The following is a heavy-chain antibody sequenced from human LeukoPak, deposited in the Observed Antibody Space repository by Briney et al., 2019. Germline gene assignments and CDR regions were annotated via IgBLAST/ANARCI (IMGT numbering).Heavy chain of an antibody. CDR3: ARQRHSSGRRFDY. Sequence: KPPETLSLTCTVSRGSITPYYWTWIRQPPGKGLEWIGYIYYSGSTKYNPSLESRVSISIDTSKNQFSLTLNSVTAADTAIYYCARQRHSSGRRFDYWGQGTLVTVSS. J-gene: IGHJ4*02. CDR2: IYYSGST. CDR1: RGSITPYY. V-gene: IGHV4-59*01. D-gene: IGHD6-19*01.